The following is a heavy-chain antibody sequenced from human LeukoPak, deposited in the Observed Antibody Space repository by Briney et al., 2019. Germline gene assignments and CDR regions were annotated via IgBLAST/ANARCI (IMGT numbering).Heavy chain of an antibody. D-gene: IGHD3-10*01. V-gene: IGHV3-23*01. CDR2: ISSGGSST. Sequence: PGGSLRLSCAASGFAFSNYAMNWVRQTPGKGLEWVSTISSGGSSTYYADSVKGRFTISRDNSKSTLFLQMSSLRAEDAAVYYCARSPPAHYGSGSSLDCWGQGTLVTVSS. J-gene: IGHJ4*02. CDR3: ARSPPAHYGSGSSLDC. CDR1: GFAFSNYA.